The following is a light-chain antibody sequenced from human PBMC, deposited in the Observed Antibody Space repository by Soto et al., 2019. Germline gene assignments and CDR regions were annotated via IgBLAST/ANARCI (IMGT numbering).Light chain of an antibody. Sequence: EIVLTQSPGTLSLSPGERATLSCRASQSVTSSHLAWYQQKVGQAPRLLIYGASSRATGIPDRFSGSGSGTDFTLTISRLEPEDFAVYYCLQYGSSPRTFGQGTKVEIK. CDR2: GAS. CDR3: LQYGSSPRT. CDR1: QSVTSSH. V-gene: IGKV3-20*01. J-gene: IGKJ1*01.